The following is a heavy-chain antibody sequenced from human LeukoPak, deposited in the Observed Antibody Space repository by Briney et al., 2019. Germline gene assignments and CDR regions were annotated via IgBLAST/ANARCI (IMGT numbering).Heavy chain of an antibody. J-gene: IGHJ5*02. V-gene: IGHV4-39*07. CDR1: GGSISSSSYY. Sequence: SETLSLTCTVSGGSISSSSYYWGWIRQPPGKGLEWIGSIYYSGSTYYNPSLKSRVTISVDTSKNQFSLKLSSVTAADTAVYYCARDILRIRSATITSWFDPWGQGTLVTVSS. CDR3: ARDILRIRSATITSWFDP. D-gene: IGHD3-10*01. CDR2: IYYSGST.